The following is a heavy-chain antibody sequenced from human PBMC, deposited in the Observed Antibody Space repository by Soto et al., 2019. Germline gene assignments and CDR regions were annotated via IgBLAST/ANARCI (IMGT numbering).Heavy chain of an antibody. Sequence: GGSLRLCCAASGFTFRSYAMHWVRQAPGKGLEWVAVISHDGSVTYYSESVKGRFTMSRDNSKETLFLQMSSLRSEDTAIFYCAKDEYWESHFYYFMDLWGRGTTVTVSS. J-gene: IGHJ6*03. CDR1: GFTFRSYA. V-gene: IGHV3-30*15. CDR2: ISHDGSVT. D-gene: IGHD1-26*01. CDR3: AKDEYWESHFYYFMDL.